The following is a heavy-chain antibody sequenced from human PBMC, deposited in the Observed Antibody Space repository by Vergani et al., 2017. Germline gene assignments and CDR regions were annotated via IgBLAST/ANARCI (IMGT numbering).Heavy chain of an antibody. CDR1: GFTFSSYA. V-gene: IGHV3-23*03. D-gene: IGHD2-21*01. CDR3: AKDYFGAASGPIDY. Sequence: EVQLLESGGGLVQPGGSLRLSCAASGFTFSSYAMSWVRQAPGKGLEWVSVIYSGGSSTYYADSVKGRFTISRDNSKNTLYLQMNSLRAEDTAVYYCAKDYFGAASGPIDYWGQGTLVTVSS. J-gene: IGHJ4*02. CDR2: IYSGGSST.